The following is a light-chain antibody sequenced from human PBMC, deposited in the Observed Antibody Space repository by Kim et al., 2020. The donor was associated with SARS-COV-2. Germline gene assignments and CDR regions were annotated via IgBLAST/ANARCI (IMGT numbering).Light chain of an antibody. V-gene: IGLV3-1*01. CDR3: QAWDSSTGV. Sequence: VSAGQTASITCSGDKLGDKYACWYQQKPGQSPVLVIYQDSKRPSGIPERFSGSNSGNTATLTISGTQAMDEADYYCQAWDSSTGVFGGGTQLTVL. CDR1: KLGDKY. CDR2: QDS. J-gene: IGLJ3*02.